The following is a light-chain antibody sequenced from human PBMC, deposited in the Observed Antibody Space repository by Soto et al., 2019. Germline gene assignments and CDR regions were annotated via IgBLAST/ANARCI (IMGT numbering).Light chain of an antibody. V-gene: IGKV3-15*01. CDR2: GAS. J-gene: IGKJ1*01. CDR1: QSVSRN. CDR3: QQYNNWPRT. Sequence: EIVMRQSPATLSVSPGERDTLSCRASQSVSRNLAWYQQKPGQAPRLLIYGASTRATGIPARFSGSGSGTEFTLTISSLQSEDFAVYYCQQYNNWPRTFGQGTKVEIK.